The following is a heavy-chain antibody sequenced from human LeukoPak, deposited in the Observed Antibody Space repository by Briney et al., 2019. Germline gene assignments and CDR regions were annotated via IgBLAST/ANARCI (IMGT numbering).Heavy chain of an antibody. V-gene: IGHV3-23*01. Sequence: GGSLRLSCAASGFIFRNFALSWVRQTPGKGLEWVAGISGSGTSTLYADFVKGRFTISRDNAKNSLYLQMNSLRAEDTALYYCAKDAYDTSGYYLNWGQGTLVTVSS. J-gene: IGHJ1*01. CDR3: AKDAYDTSGYYLN. D-gene: IGHD3-22*01. CDR2: ISGSGTST. CDR1: GFIFRNFA.